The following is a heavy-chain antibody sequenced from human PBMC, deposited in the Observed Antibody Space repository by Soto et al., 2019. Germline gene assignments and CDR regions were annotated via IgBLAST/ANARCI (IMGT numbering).Heavy chain of an antibody. D-gene: IGHD3-9*01. J-gene: IGHJ6*04. CDR3: AKDFTKKYFDWLPHRSPPDV. CDR2: ISYDGSNK. V-gene: IGHV3-30*18. CDR1: GFTFSSHG. Sequence: GGSLRLSCAASGFTFSSHGMHWVRQAPGKGLEWVAVISYDGSNKYYADSVKGRFTISRDNSKNTLYLQMNSLRAEDTAVYYCAKDFTKKYFDWLPHRSPPDVWGKGTTVTVSS.